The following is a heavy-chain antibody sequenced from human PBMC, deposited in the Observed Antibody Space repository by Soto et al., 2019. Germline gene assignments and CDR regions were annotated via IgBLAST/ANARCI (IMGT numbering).Heavy chain of an antibody. D-gene: IGHD4-17*01. CDR1: GGTFSSYA. Sequence: QVQLVQSGAEGKKPGSSVKVSCKASGGTFSSYAISWVRQAPGQGLEWMGGIIPIFGTANYAQKFQGRVTITAEESTSTAYMELSSLRSEDTAVYYCAREGGNDYGDKTYAFDIWGQGTMVTVSS. J-gene: IGHJ3*02. CDR3: AREGGNDYGDKTYAFDI. V-gene: IGHV1-69*01. CDR2: IIPIFGTA.